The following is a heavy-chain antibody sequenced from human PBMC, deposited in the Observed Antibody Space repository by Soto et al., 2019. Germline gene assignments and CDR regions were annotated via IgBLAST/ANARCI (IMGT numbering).Heavy chain of an antibody. J-gene: IGHJ4*02. CDR1: GGSFSGYY. V-gene: IGHV4-34*01. D-gene: IGHD2-15*01. CDR2: INHSGST. CDR3: ARVVVVVAATFDY. Sequence: SETLSLTCAVYGGSFSGYYWSWIRQPPGKGLEWIGEINHSGSTNYNPSLKSRVTISVEPSKNQFSLKLSSVTAADTAVYYCARVVVVVAATFDYWGQGTLVTVSS.